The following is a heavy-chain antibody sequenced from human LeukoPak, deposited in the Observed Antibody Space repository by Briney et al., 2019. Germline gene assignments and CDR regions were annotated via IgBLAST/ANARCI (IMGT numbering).Heavy chain of an antibody. CDR1: GFTFSSHW. D-gene: IGHD6-19*01. Sequence: GGSLRLSCTASGFTFSSHWMTWVRQPPGKGLEWVANIKEDGGVEYYVDSVKGRFTISRDNTKNALYLQMNNLRADDTAVYFCARDSRWLLDYWGQGTLITAS. J-gene: IGHJ4*02. V-gene: IGHV3-7*03. CDR3: ARDSRWLLDY. CDR2: IKEDGGVE.